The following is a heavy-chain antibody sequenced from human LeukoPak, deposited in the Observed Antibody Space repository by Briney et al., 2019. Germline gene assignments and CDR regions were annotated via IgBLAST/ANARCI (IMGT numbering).Heavy chain of an antibody. Sequence: GASVKVSCKASGYTFTSYDINWVRQATGQGLEWMGWMNPNSGNTGYAQKFQGRVTITRNTSISTAYMELSSLRSEDTAVYYCARRSAEGSGWYLNDYYFDYWGQGTLVTVSS. V-gene: IGHV1-8*03. CDR3: ARRSAEGSGWYLNDYYFDY. CDR1: GYTFTSYD. D-gene: IGHD6-19*01. J-gene: IGHJ4*02. CDR2: MNPNSGNT.